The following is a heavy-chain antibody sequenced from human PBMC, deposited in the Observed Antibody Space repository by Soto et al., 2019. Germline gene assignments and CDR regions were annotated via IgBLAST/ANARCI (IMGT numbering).Heavy chain of an antibody. CDR3: AKASYNGYTYFDY. CDR2: ISWNSGSI. CDR1: GFTFDDYA. V-gene: IGHV3-9*01. Sequence: GGSLRLSCAASGFTFDDYAMHWVRQAPGKGLEWVSGISWNSGSIGYADSVKGRFTISRDNAKNSLYLQMNSLRAEDTALHYCAKASYNGYTYFDYSGHGTLLTVSS. J-gene: IGHJ4*01. D-gene: IGHD5-12*01.